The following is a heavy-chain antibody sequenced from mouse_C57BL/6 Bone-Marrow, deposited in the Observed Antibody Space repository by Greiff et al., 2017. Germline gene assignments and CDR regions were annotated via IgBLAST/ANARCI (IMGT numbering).Heavy chain of an antibody. Sequence: QVQLQQPGAELVRPGSSVKLSCKASGYTFTSYWMHWVKQRPIQGLEWIGNIDPSDSETYYNQKFKDKATLTVDKSSSTAYMQLSSLTSEDYAVXYCARSRVITTVEVWGTGTTVTVSS. D-gene: IGHD1-1*01. CDR1: GYTFTSYW. V-gene: IGHV1-52*01. J-gene: IGHJ1*03. CDR2: IDPSDSET. CDR3: ARSRVITTVEV.